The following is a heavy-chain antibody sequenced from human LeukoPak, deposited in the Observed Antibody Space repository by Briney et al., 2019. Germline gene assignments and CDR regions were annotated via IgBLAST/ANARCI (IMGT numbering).Heavy chain of an antibody. CDR3: ATPLDYYDRSDSHQGGD. CDR1: GFTFGDYA. D-gene: IGHD3-22*01. Sequence: GGSLRLSCEASGFTFGDYAMIWFRQDPGKGLEWVSSIGGRNTPTYYADSVKGRFTISRDNSKNTLYLQMNSLRAEDTAVYYCATPLDYYDRSDSHQGGDWGQGTLVTVSS. CDR2: IGGRNTPT. V-gene: IGHV3-23*01. J-gene: IGHJ4*02.